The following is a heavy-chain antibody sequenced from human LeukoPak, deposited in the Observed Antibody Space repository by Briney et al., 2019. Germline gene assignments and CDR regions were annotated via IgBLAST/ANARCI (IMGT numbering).Heavy chain of an antibody. V-gene: IGHV1-69*13. J-gene: IGHJ5*02. Sequence: SVKVSCKASGGTFSSYAISWVRQAPGQGLEWMGGIIPIFGTANYAQKFQGRVTITAGESTSTAYMELSSLRSEDTAVYYCARKYCSGGSCQINNWFDPWGQGTLVTVSS. CDR1: GGTFSSYA. CDR3: ARKYCSGGSCQINNWFDP. CDR2: IIPIFGTA. D-gene: IGHD2-15*01.